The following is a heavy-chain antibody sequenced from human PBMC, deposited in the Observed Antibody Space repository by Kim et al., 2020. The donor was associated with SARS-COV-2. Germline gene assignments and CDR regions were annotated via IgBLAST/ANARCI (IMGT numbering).Heavy chain of an antibody. V-gene: IGHV4-39*01. CDR3: ASGGFGELFRNFQH. D-gene: IGHD3-10*01. Sequence: SETLSLTCTVSGGSISSSSYYWGWIRQPPGKGLEWIGSIYYSGSTYYNPSLKSRVTISVDTSKNQFSLKLSSVTAADTAVYYCASGGFGELFRNFQHWGQGTLVTVSS. CDR1: GGSISSSSYY. J-gene: IGHJ1*01. CDR2: IYYSGST.